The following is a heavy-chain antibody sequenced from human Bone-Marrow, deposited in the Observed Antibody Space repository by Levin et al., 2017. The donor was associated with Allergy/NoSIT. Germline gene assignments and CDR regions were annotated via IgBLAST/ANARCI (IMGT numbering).Heavy chain of an antibody. CDR2: FFYSGRT. V-gene: IGHV4-39*01. Sequence: SETLSLTFNVSNGSIGSTVYYWGWIRQPPGKGLEWIGSFFYSGRTYYNPSLKSRVTISVDTSKNQFSLKLSSVTAADTAVYYCASSPRRRKYQLLREYFYYYYIDVWGKGTTATVSS. CDR1: NGSIGSTVYY. CDR3: ASSPRRRKYQLLREYFYYYYIDV. J-gene: IGHJ6*03. D-gene: IGHD2/OR15-2a*01.